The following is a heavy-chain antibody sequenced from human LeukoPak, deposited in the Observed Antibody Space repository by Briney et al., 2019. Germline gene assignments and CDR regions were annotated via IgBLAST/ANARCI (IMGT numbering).Heavy chain of an antibody. CDR1: GGSISGYY. CDR3: ARVGFRTAFDI. V-gene: IGHV4-59*08. D-gene: IGHD3-10*01. Sequence: SETLSLTCTVSGGSISGYYWSWIRQPPGKGLEWIGNINDSGSTNYNPSLESRVTISVDTSKNQFSLKLTSVTAADTAVYYCARVGFRTAFDIWGQGTMGTVSS. J-gene: IGHJ3*02. CDR2: INDSGST.